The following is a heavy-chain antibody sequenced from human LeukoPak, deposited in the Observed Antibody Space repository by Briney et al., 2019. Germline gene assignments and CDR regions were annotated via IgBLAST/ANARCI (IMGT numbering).Heavy chain of an antibody. D-gene: IGHD2-2*01. CDR2: ISGSGDSI. Sequence: GGSLRLSCAAPGFSFSSYAMNWVRQAPGKGLEWVSGISGSGDSIYYADSVKGRFTISRDNSKNTLYLQMNSQRVEDTAVYYCAKGLSASYYSDFDYWGQGTLVTVSS. CDR1: GFSFSSYA. V-gene: IGHV3-23*01. CDR3: AKGLSASYYSDFDY. J-gene: IGHJ4*02.